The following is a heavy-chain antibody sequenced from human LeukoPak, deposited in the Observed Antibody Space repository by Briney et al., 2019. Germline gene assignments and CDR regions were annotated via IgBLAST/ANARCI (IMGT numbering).Heavy chain of an antibody. CDR2: INHSGST. V-gene: IGHV4-34*01. CDR1: GGSFSGYY. D-gene: IGHD2-2*01. J-gene: IGHJ4*02. CDR3: AARDGLIPAATSYFDY. Sequence: SETLSLTCAVYGGSFSGYYWSCIRQPPGKGLEWIGEINHSGSTNYNPSLKSRVTISVDTSKNQFSLKLSSVTAADTAVYYCAARDGLIPAATSYFDYWGQGTLVTVSS.